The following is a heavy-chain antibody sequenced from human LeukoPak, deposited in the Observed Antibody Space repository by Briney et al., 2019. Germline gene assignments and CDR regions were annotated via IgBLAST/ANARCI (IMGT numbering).Heavy chain of an antibody. J-gene: IGHJ3*02. CDR2: ISSTSTYI. CDR3: ARGGKNAFDS. V-gene: IGHV3-21*01. Sequence: GGSLRLSCAASGFTFSTYTMNWVRQAPGKGLEWVSSISSTSTYIYYADSVKGRFTISRDNAETSLYLQMNSLRGEDAAVYYWARGGKNAFDSWGQGTMVTVSS. D-gene: IGHD3-10*01. CDR1: GFTFSTYT.